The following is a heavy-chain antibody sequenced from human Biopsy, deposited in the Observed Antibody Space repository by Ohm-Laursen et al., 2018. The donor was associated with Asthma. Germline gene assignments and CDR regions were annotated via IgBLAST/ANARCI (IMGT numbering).Heavy chain of an antibody. V-gene: IGHV4-61*01. CDR2: IPYSGST. D-gene: IGHD2-15*01. CDR1: GGSVSSGSYY. CDR3: ARVPTTLRYFDL. J-gene: IGHJ2*01. Sequence: QTLSLTCAVSGGSVSSGSYYWSWIRQPPGKGLAWVSYIPYSGSTDYNPSLKSRLTISMDTSKNQFSLKLSSVTAADTAVYYCARVPTTLRYFDLWGRGTLVTVSS.